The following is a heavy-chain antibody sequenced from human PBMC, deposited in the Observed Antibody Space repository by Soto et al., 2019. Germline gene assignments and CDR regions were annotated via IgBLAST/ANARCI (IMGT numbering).Heavy chain of an antibody. V-gene: IGHV4-31*03. Sequence: QVQLQESGPGLVKPSQTLSLTCTVSGGSISSGGYYWSWIRQHPGKGLEWIGYIYYSGSTYYNPSLKRRVTISVDTSKNQFSLKLSSVTAADTAVYYCARELVYYDSREYYFDYWGQGTLVTVSS. CDR3: ARELVYYDSREYYFDY. J-gene: IGHJ4*02. CDR1: GGSISSGGYY. D-gene: IGHD3-22*01. CDR2: IYYSGST.